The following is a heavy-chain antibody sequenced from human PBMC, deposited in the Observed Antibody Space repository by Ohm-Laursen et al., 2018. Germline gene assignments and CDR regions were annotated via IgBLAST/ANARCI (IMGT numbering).Heavy chain of an antibody. J-gene: IGHJ6*02. Sequence: SLRLSCAAFGFTFSSYDMHWVRQATGKGLEWVSAIGTAGDTYYPGSVKGRFTISRENAKNSLYLQMNSLRAGDTAVYYCARDRAAYGMDVWGQGTTVTVSS. CDR1: GFTFSSYD. CDR2: IGTAGDT. D-gene: IGHD3-10*01. V-gene: IGHV3-13*01. CDR3: ARDRAAYGMDV.